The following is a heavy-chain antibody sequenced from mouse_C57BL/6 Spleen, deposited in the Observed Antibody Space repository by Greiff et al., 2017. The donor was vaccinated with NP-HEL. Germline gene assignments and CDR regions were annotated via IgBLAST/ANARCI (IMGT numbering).Heavy chain of an antibody. J-gene: IGHJ2*01. CDR1: GYTFTSYW. Sequence: QVQLQQPGAELVKPGASVKLSCKASGYTFTSYWMQWVKQRPGQGLEWIGEIDPSDSYTNYNQKFKGKATLTVATSSSTAYMQLSSLTSEDSAVYYFARGGKTVVAPRDYWGQGTTLTVSS. V-gene: IGHV1-50*01. CDR2: IDPSDSYT. D-gene: IGHD1-1*01. CDR3: ARGGKTVVAPRDY.